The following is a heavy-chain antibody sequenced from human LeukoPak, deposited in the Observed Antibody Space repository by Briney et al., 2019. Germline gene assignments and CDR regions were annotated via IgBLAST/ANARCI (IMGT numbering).Heavy chain of an antibody. CDR3: ARGHSEYYYDSSGGAFDI. D-gene: IGHD3-22*01. V-gene: IGHV1-18*01. CDR2: ISAYNGNT. CDR1: GYTFTSYG. Sequence: ASVKVSCKASGYTFTSYGISWVRQAPGQGLEWMGWISAYNGNTNYAQKLQGRVTMTTDTSTSTAYMELRSLRSDDTAVYYCARGHSEYYYDSSGGAFDIWGQGTMVTVSS. J-gene: IGHJ3*02.